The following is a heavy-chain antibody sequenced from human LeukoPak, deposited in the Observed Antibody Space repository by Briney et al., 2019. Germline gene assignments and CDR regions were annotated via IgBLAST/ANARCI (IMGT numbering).Heavy chain of an antibody. D-gene: IGHD1-26*01. CDR1: GYSFSNYG. CDR2: ISAYNGNT. V-gene: IGHV1-18*01. J-gene: IGHJ4*02. CDR3: AKEGAVGASRFDY. Sequence: ASVKASCKASGYSFSNYGFSWVRQAPGQGLEWMGWISAYNGNTKSAQKLQGRVSMATDTSTSTAYMELRNLTSDDTAVYYCAKEGAVGASRFDYWGQGTLVTVSS.